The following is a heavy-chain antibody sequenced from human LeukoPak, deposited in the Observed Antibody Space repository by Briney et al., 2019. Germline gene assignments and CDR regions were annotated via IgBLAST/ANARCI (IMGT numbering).Heavy chain of an antibody. CDR2: IKQDGSEK. V-gene: IGHV3-7*01. Sequence: GGSLRLSCAVSGFTFSSYWMSWVRQAPGKGLEWVANIKQDGSEKYYVDSVKGRFTISRDNAEKSLYLQMNSLRAEDTAVYYCARYSNWFNYYYYYMDVWGTGTTVTVSS. D-gene: IGHD7-27*01. J-gene: IGHJ6*03. CDR3: ARYSNWFNYYYYYMDV. CDR1: GFTFSSYW.